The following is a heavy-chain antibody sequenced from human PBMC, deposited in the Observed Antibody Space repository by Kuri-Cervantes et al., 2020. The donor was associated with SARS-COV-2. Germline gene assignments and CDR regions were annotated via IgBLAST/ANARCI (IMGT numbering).Heavy chain of an antibody. D-gene: IGHD6-19*01. Sequence: ASVKVSCKASGYTFTSYGISWVRQAPGQGLEWMGWISAYNGNTNYAQKLQGRVTMTTDTSTSTAYMELRSLRSDDTAVYYCARDRGSSGWSWVYYYYGMDVWGQGNMVNGSS. V-gene: IGHV1-18*01. CDR3: ARDRGSSGWSWVYYYYGMDV. J-gene: IGHJ6*02. CDR2: ISAYNGNT. CDR1: GYTFTSYG.